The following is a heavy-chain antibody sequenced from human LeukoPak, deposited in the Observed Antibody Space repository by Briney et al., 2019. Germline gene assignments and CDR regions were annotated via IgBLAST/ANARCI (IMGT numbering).Heavy chain of an antibody. J-gene: IGHJ4*02. D-gene: IGHD6-13*01. V-gene: IGHV1-18*01. CDR1: GYTFTSYG. CDR2: ISAYNGNT. CDR3: ARDRPFIAAAGTGGGY. Sequence: ASVTVSCKASGYTFTSYGISWVRQAPGQGLEWMGWISAYNGNTNYAQKLQGRVTMTTDTSTSTAYMELRSLRSDDTAVYYCARDRPFIAAAGTGGGYWGQGTLVTVSS.